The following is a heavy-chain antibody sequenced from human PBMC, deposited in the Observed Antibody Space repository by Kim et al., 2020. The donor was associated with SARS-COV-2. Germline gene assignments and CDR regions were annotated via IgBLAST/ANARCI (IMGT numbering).Heavy chain of an antibody. CDR2: IYYSGTT. J-gene: IGHJ6*02. Sequence: SETLSLTCTVSGDSIHNYYCTWIRQSPGKGLEWIGHIYYSGTTTYNPSLKSRVTISVDTSKNQVSLNLRSVTAADTAVYYCASQGYDYGMDVWGQGTTV. CDR3: ASQGYDYGMDV. V-gene: IGHV4-59*13. CDR1: GDSIHNYY.